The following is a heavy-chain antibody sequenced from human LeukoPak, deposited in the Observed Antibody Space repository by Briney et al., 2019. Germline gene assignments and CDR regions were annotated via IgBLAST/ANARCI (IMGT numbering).Heavy chain of an antibody. CDR3: ARDAIAAAGTFLAFDI. CDR1: DDSISNNRYS. D-gene: IGHD6-13*01. V-gene: IGHV4-39*07. J-gene: IGHJ3*02. Sequence: SETLSLTCTISDDSISNNRYSWAWIRQPPGKGLEWIGSINYSGRTYYNPSLKSRLTISVDTSKNQFSLKLSSVTAADTAVYYCARDAIAAAGTFLAFDIWGQGTMVTVSS. CDR2: INYSGRT.